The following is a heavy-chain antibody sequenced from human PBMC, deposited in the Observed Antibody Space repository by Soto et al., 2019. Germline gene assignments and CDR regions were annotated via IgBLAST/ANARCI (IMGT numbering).Heavy chain of an antibody. V-gene: IGHV3-23*01. J-gene: IGHJ3*02. Sequence: GGSLRLSCAASGFTFSSYAMSWVRQAPGKGLEWVSAISGSGGSTYYADSVKGRFTISRDNSKNTLYLQMNSLRAGDTAVYYRAKGSIAGRHEAFDIWGQGTMVTVSS. CDR3: AKGSIAGRHEAFDI. D-gene: IGHD6-6*01. CDR2: ISGSGGST. CDR1: GFTFSSYA.